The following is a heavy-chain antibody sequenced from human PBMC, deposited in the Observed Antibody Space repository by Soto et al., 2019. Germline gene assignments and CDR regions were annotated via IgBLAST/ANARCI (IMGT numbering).Heavy chain of an antibody. CDR2: ISSSRRYI. J-gene: IGHJ1*01. CDR3: ARVFDILTGLYFQH. CDR1: GFTFSSYS. D-gene: IGHD3-9*01. V-gene: IGHV3-21*01. Sequence: EVQLVESGGGLVKPGGSLRLSCAASGFTFSSYSMNWVRQAPGKGLEWVSSISSSRRYIYYPDSVKGRFTISRDNAKNSLYLQMSSLRAEDTAVYYCARVFDILTGLYFQHWGQGTLVTVSS.